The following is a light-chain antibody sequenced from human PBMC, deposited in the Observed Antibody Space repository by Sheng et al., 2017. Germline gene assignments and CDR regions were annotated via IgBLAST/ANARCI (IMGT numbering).Light chain of an antibody. CDR2: AAS. CDR1: QSISSIY. V-gene: IGKV3-20*01. Sequence: EIVLAQSPGTLSLSPGERATLSCRPSQSISSIYLAWYQQKPGQAPRLLIYAASLRATGIPDRFSGSGSGTDFTLTISRLEPEDSAMYYCQQFGASPSFGPGTKGGYQT. CDR3: QQFGASPS. J-gene: IGKJ3*01.